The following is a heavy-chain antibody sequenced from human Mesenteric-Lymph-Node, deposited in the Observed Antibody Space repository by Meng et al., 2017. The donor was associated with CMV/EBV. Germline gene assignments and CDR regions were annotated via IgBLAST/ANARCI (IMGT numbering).Heavy chain of an antibody. Sequence: GESLKISCAASGFTFSSYAMSWVRQAPGKGLEWVSVIYSGGSSTYYADSVKGRFTISRDNSKKTLYLQMNSLRAEDTAVYYCAKGETGKYYYYYGMDVWGQGTTVTVSS. CDR1: GFTFSSYA. V-gene: IGHV3-23*03. D-gene: IGHD7-27*01. CDR3: AKGETGKYYYYYGMDV. CDR2: IYSGGSST. J-gene: IGHJ6*02.